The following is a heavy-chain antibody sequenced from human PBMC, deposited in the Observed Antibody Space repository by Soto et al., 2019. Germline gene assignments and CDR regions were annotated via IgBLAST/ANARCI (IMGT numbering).Heavy chain of an antibody. J-gene: IGHJ5*02. Sequence: QITVKESGPTLVKPTQTLTLTCTFSGFSLSTSGVGVGWIRQPPGTALEWLALIYCDEDKRYSPSLKSRLTITTETAKNQVVRTMTDIDAVDTATYYCAHVQSGISAVSWGQGTLVTVGS. CDR1: GFSLSTSGVG. D-gene: IGHD6-13*01. V-gene: IGHV2-5*02. CDR3: AHVQSGISAVS. CDR2: IYCDEDK.